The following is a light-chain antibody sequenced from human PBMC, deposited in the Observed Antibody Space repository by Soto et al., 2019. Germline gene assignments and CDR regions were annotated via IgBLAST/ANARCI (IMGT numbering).Light chain of an antibody. V-gene: IGLV2-14*01. CDR1: RSDIGGYNY. J-gene: IGLJ1*01. CDR3: SSYTSSSTLYV. CDR2: DVN. Sequence: QSVLTQPASVSGAPGQSVTISCTGTRSDIGGYNYVSWYQQHPGKAPKLMIYDVNNRPSGVSDRFSGSKSGNTASLTISGLQAEDEADYFCSSYTSSSTLYVFGAGTKVTVL.